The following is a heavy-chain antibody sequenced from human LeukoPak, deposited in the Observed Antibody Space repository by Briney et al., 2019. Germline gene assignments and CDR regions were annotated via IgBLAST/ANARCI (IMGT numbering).Heavy chain of an antibody. V-gene: IGHV1-2*02. CDR1: GYTFTAYY. J-gene: IGHJ4*02. Sequence: ASVKVSCKSSGYTFTAYYIHWVRQAPGQRLEWMGWINPNTGDTKYAQNFQGRVTMTRDTSIITAYMELSGLRSDDTAVYYCARSQVPDYWGQGALVTVS. CDR3: ARSQVPDY. CDR2: INPNTGDT.